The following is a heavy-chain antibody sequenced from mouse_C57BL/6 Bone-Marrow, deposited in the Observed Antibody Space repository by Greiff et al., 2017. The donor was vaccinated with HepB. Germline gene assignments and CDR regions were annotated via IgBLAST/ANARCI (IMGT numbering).Heavy chain of an antibody. V-gene: IGHV1-50*01. CDR2: IDPSDSYT. J-gene: IGHJ3*01. CDR3: ARPLYGSSPAWFAY. Sequence: QVQLQQPGAELVKPGASVKLSCKASGYTFTSYWMQWVKQRPGQGLEWIGEIDPSDSYTNYNQKFKGKATLTVDTSSSTAYMQLSSLTSEDSAVYYCARPLYGSSPAWFAYWGQGTLVTVSA. CDR1: GYTFTSYW. D-gene: IGHD1-1*01.